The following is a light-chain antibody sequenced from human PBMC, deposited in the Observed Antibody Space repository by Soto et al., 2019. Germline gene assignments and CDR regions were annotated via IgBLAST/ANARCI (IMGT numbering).Light chain of an antibody. CDR3: QQRTNWPIT. J-gene: IGKJ5*01. CDR2: GAS. V-gene: IGKV3D-20*02. CDR1: QSVSSSY. Sequence: EILLTQSPGTLSLSPGERATLSCRASQSVSSSYLAWYQQKPGQAPRLLIYGASSRATGIPARFSGSGFGTEFTLTISSLEPEDAEVYYCQQRTNWPITFGQGTRLEIK.